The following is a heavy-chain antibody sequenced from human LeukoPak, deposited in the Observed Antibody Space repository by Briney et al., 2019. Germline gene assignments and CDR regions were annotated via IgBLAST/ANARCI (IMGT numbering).Heavy chain of an antibody. CDR2: ITGSGDTT. D-gene: IGHD3-9*01. Sequence: GGSLRLSCAASGFIFRNYAMSWVRQAPGKGLEWVSAITGSGDTTYYADSVKGRFTISRDNSENTLYVEMNTLRAEDTAVYYCAKWGDYDILTGYYVSDFWGQGTLVTVSS. J-gene: IGHJ4*02. CDR1: GFIFRNYA. CDR3: AKWGDYDILTGYYVSDF. V-gene: IGHV3-23*01.